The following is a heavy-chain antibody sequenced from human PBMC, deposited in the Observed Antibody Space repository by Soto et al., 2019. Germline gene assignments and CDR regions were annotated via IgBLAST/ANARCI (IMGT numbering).Heavy chain of an antibody. J-gene: IGHJ3*01. Sequence: EVQLLESGGGLVQPGGSQRLSCAASGFTFSSYAMSWVRKGPGRGLEWVTLISGSGGVTDYADSVKGRFAVSRDNSKNTMYLELNSLTAGYTAIYDCAQIHSVSSDDSLDVWGQGTVVTVSS. CDR3: AQIHSVSSDDSLDV. CDR2: ISGSGGVT. V-gene: IGHV3-23*01. D-gene: IGHD6-6*01. CDR1: GFTFSSYA.